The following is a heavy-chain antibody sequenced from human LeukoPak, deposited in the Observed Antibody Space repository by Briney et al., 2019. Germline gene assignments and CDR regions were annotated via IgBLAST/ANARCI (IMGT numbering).Heavy chain of an antibody. CDR3: AHRNLWFGGLDL. V-gene: IGHV2-5*02. Sequence: SRPTLVNPPQPLTLTSTFSGFSLSTSGVGVGWIRQPPVKALEWLALIYWDDDKRYRPSLKSRLTITKDTSKNQVVLTMTNMDPVDTATYYCAHRNLWFGGLDLGGQGTLVSVSS. J-gene: IGHJ4*02. CDR1: GFSLSTSGVG. CDR2: IYWDDDK. D-gene: IGHD3-10*01.